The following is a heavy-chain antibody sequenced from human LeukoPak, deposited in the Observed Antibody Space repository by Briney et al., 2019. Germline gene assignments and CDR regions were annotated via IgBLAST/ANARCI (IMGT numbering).Heavy chain of an antibody. CDR3: ARARTMHNL. D-gene: IGHD4/OR15-4a*01. V-gene: IGHV3-7*03. Sequence: PGGSLRLSCTASGFAFSNFWMSWVRQAPGEGLEWVASIKLDGSEKYYVDSVKGRFTISRDNAKNSLSLQMNSLRADDTAVYYCARARTMHNLGGQGTLVTVSS. CDR2: IKLDGSEK. J-gene: IGHJ4*02. CDR1: GFAFSNFW.